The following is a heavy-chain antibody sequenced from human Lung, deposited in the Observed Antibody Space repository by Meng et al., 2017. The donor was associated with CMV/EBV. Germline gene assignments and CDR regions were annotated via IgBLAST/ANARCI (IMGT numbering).Heavy chain of an antibody. Sequence: SVXVSXXASGYTFIGYYVHWVRQAPGQGLEWMGWIDPTSGDTISAQKFQGRVTMTRDTSITTAYMELSSLRSDDTAVYFCAREQAGDYGSGQDALDIWGQGTXVTGSS. CDR1: GYTFIGYY. V-gene: IGHV1-2*02. CDR2: IDPTSGDT. D-gene: IGHD3-10*01. CDR3: AREQAGDYGSGQDALDI. J-gene: IGHJ3*02.